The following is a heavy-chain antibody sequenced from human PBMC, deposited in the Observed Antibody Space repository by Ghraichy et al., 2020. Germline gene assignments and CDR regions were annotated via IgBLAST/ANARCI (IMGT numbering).Heavy chain of an antibody. CDR1: GGSISSYY. J-gene: IGHJ5*02. D-gene: IGHD2-2*01. V-gene: IGHV4-59*08. CDR3: ASGARGSSTSWFDP. Sequence: SETLSLTCTVSGGSISSYYWSWIRQPPGKGLEWIGYIYYSGSTNYNPSLKSRVTISVDTSKNQFSLKLSSVTAADTAVYYCASGARGSSTSWFDPWGQGTLVTVSS. CDR2: IYYSGST.